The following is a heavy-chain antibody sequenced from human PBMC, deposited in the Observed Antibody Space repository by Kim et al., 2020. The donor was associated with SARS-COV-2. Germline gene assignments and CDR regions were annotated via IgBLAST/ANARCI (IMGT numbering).Heavy chain of an antibody. CDR3: ARGREVAVAGPGGSYFDY. CDR2: INHSGST. CDR1: GGSFSGYY. J-gene: IGHJ4*02. Sequence: SETLSLTCAVYGGSFSGYYWSWIRQPPGKGLEWIGEINHSGSTNYNPSLKSRVTISVDTSKNQFSLKLSSVTAADTAVYYCARGREVAVAGPGGSYFDYWGQGTLVTVSS. V-gene: IGHV4-34*01. D-gene: IGHD6-19*01.